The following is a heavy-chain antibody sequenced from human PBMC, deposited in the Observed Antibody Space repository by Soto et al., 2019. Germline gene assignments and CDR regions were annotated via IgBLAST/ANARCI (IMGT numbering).Heavy chain of an antibody. V-gene: IGHV4-4*07. J-gene: IGHJ4*02. Sequence: SETLSLTCSISGGSISSYYWSWIRQPAGKGLERIGRIYTSGSTNHNPSLKSRVTMSVDTSKNQFSLKLSSVTAAVTAVYYCARGGSRRVPYYWGQGTLVTVSS. CDR3: ARGGSRRVPYY. CDR2: IYTSGST. D-gene: IGHD3-10*01. CDR1: GGSISSYY.